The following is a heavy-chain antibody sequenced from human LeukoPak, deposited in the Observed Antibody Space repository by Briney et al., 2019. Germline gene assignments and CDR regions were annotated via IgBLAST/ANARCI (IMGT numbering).Heavy chain of an antibody. CDR1: VFTFSSYG. Sequence: GGSLRLTCAASVFTFSSYGMHWVRQAPGKGLEWVAVISYDGSNKYYADSVKGRFTISRDNSKNTLYLQMNSLRAEDTAVYYCAKDYYYGSGSQAAPYYYYYYMDVWGKGTTVTVSS. D-gene: IGHD3-10*01. J-gene: IGHJ6*03. V-gene: IGHV3-30*18. CDR3: AKDYYYGSGSQAAPYYYYYYMDV. CDR2: ISYDGSNK.